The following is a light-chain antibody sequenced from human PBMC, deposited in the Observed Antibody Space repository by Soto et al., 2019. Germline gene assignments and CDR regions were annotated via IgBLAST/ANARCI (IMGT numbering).Light chain of an antibody. J-gene: IGKJ1*01. CDR2: GAS. CDR1: QSVSSK. Sequence: EIVMTQSPATLSVSPGQRATLSCRASQSVSSKFAWYQQKPGQGPRLLIYGASTRATGIPARFSGSGSGTEFTLTISSLQSEDFAVDYCQHYSTWLWTFGQGTKVEIK. CDR3: QHYSTWLWT. V-gene: IGKV3-15*01.